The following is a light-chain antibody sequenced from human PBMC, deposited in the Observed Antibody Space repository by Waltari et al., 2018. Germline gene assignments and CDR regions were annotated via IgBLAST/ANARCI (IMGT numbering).Light chain of an antibody. J-gene: IGLJ3*02. CDR2: VNN. CDR3: QSFDISLNGWV. V-gene: IGLV1-40*01. Sequence: QSVLTQPPSVSGAPGQWVTISCTGSSSNIGAGYDVHWYQQLPGTAPKLLIYVNNRGPSGVPDRFSGSLSPTSASLAITGLQPEDEADYYCQSFDISLNGWVFGGGTKVTVL. CDR1: SSNIGAGYD.